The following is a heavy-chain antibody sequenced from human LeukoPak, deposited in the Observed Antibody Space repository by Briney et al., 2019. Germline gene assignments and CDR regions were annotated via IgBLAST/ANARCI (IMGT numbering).Heavy chain of an antibody. Sequence: GRSLRLSCAASGFTFDDYAMHWVRQAPGKGLEWVSGISWNSGSIGYADSVKGRFTISRDNAKNSLYLQMNGLRAEDTALYYCAKSVVVAATLGYFDYWGQGTLVTVSS. J-gene: IGHJ4*02. CDR1: GFTFDDYA. CDR2: ISWNSGSI. CDR3: AKSVVVAATLGYFDY. V-gene: IGHV3-9*01. D-gene: IGHD2-15*01.